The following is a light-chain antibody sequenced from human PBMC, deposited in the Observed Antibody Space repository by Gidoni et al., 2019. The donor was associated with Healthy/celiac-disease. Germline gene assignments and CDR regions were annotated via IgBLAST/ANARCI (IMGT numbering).Light chain of an antibody. CDR3: QQYNSYPWT. CDR1: QSISSW. J-gene: IGKJ1*01. Sequence: DIQMTQSPSTLSASVGDRVTITCRASQSISSWLAWYQQKPGKAPKLLTYKASSLESGVPSRFSGSGSGTEFTLTLSSLQPDDLATYYCQQYNSYPWTFGQGTKVEIK. CDR2: KAS. V-gene: IGKV1-5*03.